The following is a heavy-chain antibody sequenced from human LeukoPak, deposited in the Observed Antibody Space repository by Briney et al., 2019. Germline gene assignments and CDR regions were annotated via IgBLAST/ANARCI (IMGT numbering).Heavy chain of an antibody. Sequence: SETLFLTCTVSGGSVSSGCYYWSWIRQPPGKGLEWIGYIYYSGNTNYNPSLKSRVTISVDTSKNQFSLKLSSVTAADTAVYYCAREGLATMIRGVIPYWGQGTLVTVSS. CDR2: IYYSGNT. CDR3: AREGLATMIRGVIPY. J-gene: IGHJ4*02. CDR1: GGSVSSGCYY. D-gene: IGHD3-10*01. V-gene: IGHV4-61*01.